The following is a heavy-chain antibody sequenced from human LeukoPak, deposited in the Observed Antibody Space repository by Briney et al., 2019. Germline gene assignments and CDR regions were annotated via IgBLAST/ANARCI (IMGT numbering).Heavy chain of an antibody. J-gene: IGHJ4*02. D-gene: IGHD3-3*01. CDR2: IIPIFGTA. CDR3: ARVVQYYDFWSGYSSFDY. CDR1: GGTFSSYA. Sequence: SVKVSCKASGGTFSSYAISWVRQAPGQGLEWMGGIIPIFGTANYAQKFQGRVTMTRDTSISTAYMELSRLRSDDTAVYYCARVVQYYDFWSGYSSFDYWGQGTLVTVSS. V-gene: IGHV1-69*05.